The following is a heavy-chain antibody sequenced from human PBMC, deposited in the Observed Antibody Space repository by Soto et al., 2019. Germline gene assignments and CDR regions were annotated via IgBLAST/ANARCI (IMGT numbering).Heavy chain of an antibody. CDR3: AREDYYDGSGYYSY. CDR2: SRNKAKTYST. V-gene: IGHV3-72*01. J-gene: IGHJ4*02. CDR1: GFTFSDHY. Sequence: GGSLRLSCAASGFTFSDHYMDWVRQAPGKGLEWVARSRNKAKTYSTEYAASVKGRFTISRDDSKNSLYLQMNSLKTEDTAVYYCAREDYYDGSGYYSYWGQGTLVTVSS. D-gene: IGHD3-22*01.